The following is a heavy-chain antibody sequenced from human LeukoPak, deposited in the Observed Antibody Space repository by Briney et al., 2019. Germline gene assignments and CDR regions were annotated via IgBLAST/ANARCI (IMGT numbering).Heavy chain of an antibody. CDR1: GFTFDDYG. V-gene: IGHV3-20*04. J-gene: IGHJ4*02. D-gene: IGHD3-22*01. Sequence: RPGGSLRLSCAASGFTFDDYGMSWVRHAPGKGLEWVSGINWNGGSTVYADSVKGRFTISRDNAKNSLYLQMNSLRAEDTALYYCARATPYYYDSSGYYVYWGQGTLVTVSS. CDR2: INWNGGST. CDR3: ARATPYYYDSSGYYVY.